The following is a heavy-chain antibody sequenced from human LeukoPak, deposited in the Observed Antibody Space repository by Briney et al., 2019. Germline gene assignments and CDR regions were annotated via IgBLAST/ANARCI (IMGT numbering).Heavy chain of an antibody. Sequence: GGSLRLSCAATGLSVSSNFMSWVRQAPGKGLEWVSGISWNSGNMEYADSVKGRFTISRDNAKSSLYLQMNSLRVEDTALYYCARVQSGGGLAAAGPFDYWGQGTLVTVSS. J-gene: IGHJ4*02. CDR1: GLSVSSNF. D-gene: IGHD6-13*01. CDR3: ARVQSGGGLAAAGPFDY. CDR2: ISWNSGNM. V-gene: IGHV3-9*01.